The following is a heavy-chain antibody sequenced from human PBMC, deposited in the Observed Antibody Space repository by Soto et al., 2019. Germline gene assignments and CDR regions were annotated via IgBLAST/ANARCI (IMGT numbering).Heavy chain of an antibody. V-gene: IGHV3-64*01. D-gene: IGHD3-10*01. CDR3: ARWFSLTALDS. Sequence: EVLLVESGGDLVQPGGSLRLSCAASGFSFSNYAMHWVRQAPGKGLEYVSAINSNGGTTYYANSAKGRFTISRDNSRNTLYLQVGGLRADDTALYYCARWFSLTALDSWGQGTQVTVSS. CDR1: GFSFSNYA. CDR2: INSNGGTT. J-gene: IGHJ5*01.